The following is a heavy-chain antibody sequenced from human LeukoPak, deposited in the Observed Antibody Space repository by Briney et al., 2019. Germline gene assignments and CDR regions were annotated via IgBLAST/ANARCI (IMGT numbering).Heavy chain of an antibody. CDR2: IYHSGST. V-gene: IGHV4-38-2*01. J-gene: IGHJ4*02. D-gene: IGHD3-22*01. CDR1: GYSISSGYY. Sequence: PSEILSLTCAVSGYSISSGYYWGWIRQPPGKGLEWIGSIYHSGSTYYNPSLKSRVTISVDTSKNQFSLKLSSVTAADTAVYYCARLSPEYYYDSSGYPNIWGQGTLVTVSS. CDR3: ARLSPEYYYDSSGYPNI.